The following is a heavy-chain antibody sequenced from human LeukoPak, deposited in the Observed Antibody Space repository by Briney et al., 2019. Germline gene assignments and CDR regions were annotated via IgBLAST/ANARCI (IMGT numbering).Heavy chain of an antibody. D-gene: IGHD3-16*01. J-gene: IGHJ4*02. CDR3: AKGRGRAPIRGDYFDS. Sequence: AESLRLTCVASGGTFARNVMSWIRQAPGKGLEWVSSISAPGSSKYYSDSVKGRFSTSRDNSENALSLQMNSLRAGDTAVYYCAKGRGRAPIRGDYFDSWGQGTLVTVSS. CDR1: GGTFARNV. V-gene: IGHV3-23*01. CDR2: ISAPGSSK.